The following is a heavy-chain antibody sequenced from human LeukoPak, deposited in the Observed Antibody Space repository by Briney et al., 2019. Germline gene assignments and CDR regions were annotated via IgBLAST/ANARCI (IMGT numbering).Heavy chain of an antibody. CDR3: ARDRGVVTAKAQMDV. CDR2: IYNDANT. D-gene: IGHD2-21*02. J-gene: IGHJ6*04. V-gene: IGHV3-53*01. CDR1: GFTVSTNH. Sequence: PGGSLRLSCAVSGFTVSTNHMSWVRQAPGKGLEWVSVIYNDANTYYTDSVKGRFTISRDNSKNTVFLQMNSLRAEDTAVYYCARDRGVVTAKAQMDVWGKGTTVTVSS.